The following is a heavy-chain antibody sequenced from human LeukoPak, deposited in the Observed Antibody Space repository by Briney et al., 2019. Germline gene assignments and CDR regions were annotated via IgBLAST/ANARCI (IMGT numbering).Heavy chain of an antibody. CDR2: ISDST. Sequence: GGSLRLSCAASGFTFSNYGMSWVRQAPGEGLEWVSLISDSTWYADSVKGRFTISRDTSLNTLYLQMNNLRAEDTAVYFCAKRGVVIRGILVIGYHQEAYHYDFWGQGVLVTVSS. J-gene: IGHJ4*02. V-gene: IGHV3-23*01. CDR1: GFTFSNYG. CDR3: AKRGVVIRGILVIGYHQEAYHYDF. D-gene: IGHD3-10*01.